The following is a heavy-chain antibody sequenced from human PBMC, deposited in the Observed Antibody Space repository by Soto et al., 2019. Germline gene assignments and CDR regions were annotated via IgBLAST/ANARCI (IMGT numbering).Heavy chain of an antibody. D-gene: IGHD3-10*01. J-gene: IGHJ4*02. CDR1: GDSMSGFY. V-gene: IGHV4-59*01. CDR2: INYVGRTS. CDR3: ARFRRNYFDY. Sequence: QVQLPESGPGLVKPSETLSLTCTVSGDSMSGFYWSWIRQTPGKGLEWIGYINYVGRTSYYSPSLQSRVTISLDSSKNQFSLILSSVTAADTAVYFCARFRRNYFDYWGQGTLVTVSS.